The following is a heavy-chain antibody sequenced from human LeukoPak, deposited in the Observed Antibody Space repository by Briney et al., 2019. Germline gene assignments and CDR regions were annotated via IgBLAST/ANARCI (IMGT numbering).Heavy chain of an antibody. Sequence: GGSLRPSCAASGFTFSSYYMDWVRQAPGKGLEWVSYISSRSSTIYYADSVKGRFTISRDNAKNSLYLQMNSLRAEDTAVYYCARNGPHGFDVWGQGTMVTVSS. CDR3: ARNGPHGFDV. CDR2: ISSRSSTI. D-gene: IGHD4-17*01. CDR1: GFTFSSYY. V-gene: IGHV3-48*01. J-gene: IGHJ3*01.